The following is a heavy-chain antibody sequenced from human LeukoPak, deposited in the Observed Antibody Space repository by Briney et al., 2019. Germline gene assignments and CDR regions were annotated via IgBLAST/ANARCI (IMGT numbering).Heavy chain of an antibody. CDR3: ARGHSSSWYGSGSHFDY. D-gene: IGHD6-13*01. V-gene: IGHV4-38-2*02. Sequence: SETLSLTCTVSGYSISSGYYWGWIRQPPGKGLEWIGSIYHSGSTYYNPSLKSRVTISVDTSKNQFSLKLSSVTAADTAVYYCARGHSSSWYGSGSHFDYWGQGTLVTVSS. J-gene: IGHJ4*02. CDR2: IYHSGST. CDR1: GYSISSGYY.